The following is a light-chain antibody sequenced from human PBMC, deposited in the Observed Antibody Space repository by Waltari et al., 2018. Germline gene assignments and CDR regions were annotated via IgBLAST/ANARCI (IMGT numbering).Light chain of an antibody. Sequence: EIVMTQSPATLSVSPGERATHSCRASQSVSSNLAWYQRKPGQAPRLLIYGASTRATGIPARFSGSGSGTEFTLTISSLQSEDFAVYYCQQYNNWPLYTLGQGTKLEIK. J-gene: IGKJ2*01. CDR3: QQYNNWPLYT. CDR2: GAS. CDR1: QSVSSN. V-gene: IGKV3-15*01.